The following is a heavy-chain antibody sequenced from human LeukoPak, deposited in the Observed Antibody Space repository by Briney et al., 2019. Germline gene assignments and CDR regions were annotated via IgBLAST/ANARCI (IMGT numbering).Heavy chain of an antibody. Sequence: PGGSLRLSCAASGFTFSSYGMHWVRQAPGKGLEWVAVISYDGSNKYYADSVKGRFTISRDNSKNTLYLQMNSLRAEDTAVYYCAKDFSPCSGGSCYYYWGQGTLVTVSS. D-gene: IGHD2-15*01. CDR1: GFTFSSYG. V-gene: IGHV3-30*18. CDR2: ISYDGSNK. J-gene: IGHJ4*02. CDR3: AKDFSPCSGGSCYYY.